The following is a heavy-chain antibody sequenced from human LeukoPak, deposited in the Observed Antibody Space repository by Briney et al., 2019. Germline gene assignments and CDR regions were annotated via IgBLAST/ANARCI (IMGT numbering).Heavy chain of an antibody. D-gene: IGHD2-2*01. CDR2: ISGGGGST. CDR3: ARIPAAPTFDY. Sequence: GGSLRLSCAASGFTFNSYAMSWVRQAPGKGLEWVSIISGGGGSTSYADSVKGRFTISRDNAKNSLYLQMNSLRAEDTAVYYCARIPAAPTFDYWGQGTLVTVSS. CDR1: GFTFNSYA. J-gene: IGHJ4*02. V-gene: IGHV3-23*01.